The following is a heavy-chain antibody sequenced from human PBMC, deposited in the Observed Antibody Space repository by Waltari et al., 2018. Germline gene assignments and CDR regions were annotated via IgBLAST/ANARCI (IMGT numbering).Heavy chain of an antibody. J-gene: IGHJ4*02. V-gene: IGHV4-4*07. Sequence: QMKLLESGPGLVKPSETLSLTCTVSAGSVRGHYWSWIRQPAGKGLEWIGRVYSTGAANYNPSLGRRATISVDTTKKHVSLMLTSVTAADTAMYFCAESDSGSWQYFFNSWGPGALVTVSS. CDR3: AESDSGSWQYFFNS. CDR2: VYSTGAA. CDR1: AGSVRGHY. D-gene: IGHD6-19*01.